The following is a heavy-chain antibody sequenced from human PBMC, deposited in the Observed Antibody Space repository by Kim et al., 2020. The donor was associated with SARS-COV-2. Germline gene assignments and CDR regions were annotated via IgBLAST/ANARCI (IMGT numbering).Heavy chain of an antibody. CDR3: ASELYDYVWGSYRP. V-gene: IGHV3-11*04. D-gene: IGHD3-16*02. Sequence: AVSVKGRFTISRDNAKNSMYLQMNRLRAEDTAVYYCASELYDYVWGSYRPWGQGTLVTVSS. J-gene: IGHJ5*02.